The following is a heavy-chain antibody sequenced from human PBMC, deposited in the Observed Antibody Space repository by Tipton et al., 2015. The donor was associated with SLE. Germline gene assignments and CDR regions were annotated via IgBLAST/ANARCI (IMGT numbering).Heavy chain of an antibody. V-gene: IGHV3-21*01. J-gene: IGHJ3*02. D-gene: IGHD2-15*01. CDR3: ARDSDGGSFNAFDI. CDR1: GFTFSSYS. Sequence: GSLRLSCAASGFTFSSYSMNWVRQAPGKGLEWVSSISSSSSYIYYADSVKGRFTISRDNAKNSLYLQMNSLRAEDTAVYYCARDSDGGSFNAFDIWGQGTMVTVSS. CDR2: ISSSSSYI.